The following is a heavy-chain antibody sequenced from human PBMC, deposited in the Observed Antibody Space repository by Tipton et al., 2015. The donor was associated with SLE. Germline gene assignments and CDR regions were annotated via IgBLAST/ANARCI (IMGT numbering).Heavy chain of an antibody. CDR1: GVSSSSYY. Sequence: TLSLTCIVSGVSSSSYYWSWVRQPPGKGLEWIGYIYYSGSTNYNPSLESRVTISLDTSKNQLSLNLRSATAADTAVYFCARANGVVGGQVPYWYFELWGRGTLVTVSS. CDR3: ARANGVVGGQVPYWYFEL. J-gene: IGHJ2*01. V-gene: IGHV4-59*01. D-gene: IGHD1-26*01. CDR2: IYYSGST.